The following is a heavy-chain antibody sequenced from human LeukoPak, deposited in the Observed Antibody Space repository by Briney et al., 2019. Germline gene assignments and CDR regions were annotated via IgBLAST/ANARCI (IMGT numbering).Heavy chain of an antibody. CDR3: TTGSGCSSTSCTYYFDY. D-gene: IGHD2-2*01. V-gene: IGHV3-15*01. Sequence: PGGSLRLSCAASGFTFSSYWMSWVRQAPGKGLEWVGRIKSKTDGGTTDYAAPVKGRFTISRDDSKNTLYLQMNSLKTEDTAVYYCTTGSGCSSTSCTYYFDYWGQGTLVTVSS. CDR2: IKSKTDGGTT. J-gene: IGHJ4*02. CDR1: GFTFSSYW.